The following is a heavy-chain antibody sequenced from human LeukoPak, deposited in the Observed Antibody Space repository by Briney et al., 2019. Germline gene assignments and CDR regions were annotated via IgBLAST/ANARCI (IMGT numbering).Heavy chain of an antibody. V-gene: IGHV3-33*01. CDR1: GFTFSSFG. D-gene: IGHD3-9*01. J-gene: IGHJ4*02. Sequence: GTSLRLSCAASGFTFSSFGMHWVRQAPGKGLEWVTLIWYDGSSEYYVDSVKGRFTISRDNSKNTLYLQINSLRAEDTAVYYCARDRYDILTGYYSGPDYWGQGAQVTVSS. CDR2: IWYDGSSE. CDR3: ARDRYDILTGYYSGPDY.